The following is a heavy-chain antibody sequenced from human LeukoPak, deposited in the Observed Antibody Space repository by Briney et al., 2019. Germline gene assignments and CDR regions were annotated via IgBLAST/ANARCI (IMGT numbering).Heavy chain of an antibody. V-gene: IGHV1-2*02. CDR2: INPNSGGT. CDR3: ARGFRVVVVPAARPEMDV. D-gene: IGHD2-2*01. J-gene: IGHJ6*04. Sequence: APVKVSCKASGYTFTGYYMHWVRQAPGQGLEWMGWINPNSGGTNYAQKFQGRVTMTRDTSISTAYMELSRLRSDDTAVYYCARGFRVVVVPAARPEMDVWGKGTTVTVSS. CDR1: GYTFTGYY.